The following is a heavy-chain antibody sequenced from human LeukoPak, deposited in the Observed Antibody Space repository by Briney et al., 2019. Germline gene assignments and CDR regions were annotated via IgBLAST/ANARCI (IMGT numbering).Heavy chain of an antibody. CDR2: IFSNDEK. CDR3: ARTVYYDFWSGYYDY. J-gene: IGHJ4*02. Sequence: SWIRQPPGKALEWLAHIFSNDEKSYSTSLKSRLTISKDTSKSQVVLTMTNMDPVDTATYYCARTVYYDFWSGYYDYWGQGTLVTVSS. V-gene: IGHV2-26*01. D-gene: IGHD3-3*01.